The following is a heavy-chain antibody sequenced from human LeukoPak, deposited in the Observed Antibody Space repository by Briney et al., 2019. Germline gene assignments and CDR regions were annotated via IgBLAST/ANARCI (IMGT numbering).Heavy chain of an antibody. V-gene: IGHV4-39*02. Sequence: SETLSLTCTVSGGSISSSSYYWGWIRQPPGKGLEWIGSIYYSGSTYYNPSLKSRVTISVDTSKNQFSLKLSSVTAADTAVYYCARDSSSRGPFDYWGQGTLVTVSS. J-gene: IGHJ4*02. CDR3: ARDSSSRGPFDY. CDR1: GGSISSSSYY. CDR2: IYYSGST. D-gene: IGHD6-6*01.